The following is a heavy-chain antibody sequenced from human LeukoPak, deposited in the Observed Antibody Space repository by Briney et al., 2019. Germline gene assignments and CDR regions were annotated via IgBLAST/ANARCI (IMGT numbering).Heavy chain of an antibody. CDR1: GGTFSSYA. V-gene: IGHV1-69*04. J-gene: IGHJ6*02. CDR2: IIPIFGIA. CDR3: VSPNQWLAYYYYGMDV. Sequence: ASVKVSCKASGGTFSSYAISWVRQAPGQGLEWMGRIIPIFGIANYAQKFQGRVTITADKSTSTAYMELSSLRSEDTAVYYCVSPNQWLAYYYYGMDVWGQGTTVTVSS. D-gene: IGHD6-19*01.